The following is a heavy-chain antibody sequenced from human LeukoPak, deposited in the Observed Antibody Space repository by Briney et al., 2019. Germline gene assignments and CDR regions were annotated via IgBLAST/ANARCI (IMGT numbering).Heavy chain of an antibody. CDR1: GGSITSYY. CDR2: IYYTGST. Sequence: SETLSLTCTVSGGSITSYYWNWIRQPPGKGLEWIGYIYYTGSTDSYPPLKSRVTMSVDTSKNQFSLTLSSVTAADTAVYYCATSSGSYFYSFDSWGQGTLVTVSS. V-gene: IGHV4-59*01. J-gene: IGHJ4*02. D-gene: IGHD3-10*01. CDR3: ATSSGSYFYSFDS.